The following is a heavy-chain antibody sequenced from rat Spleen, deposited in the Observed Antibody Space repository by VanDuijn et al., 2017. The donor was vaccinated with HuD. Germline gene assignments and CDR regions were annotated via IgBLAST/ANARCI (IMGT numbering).Heavy chain of an antibody. CDR3: ARAGSAAISLGNWFAY. J-gene: IGHJ3*01. Sequence: QVQLKESGPGLVQPSQTLSLTCTVSGFTLSRYHVHWVRQPPGKGLEWMGVVGSDGDTSYNAGLKSRLSISRDTSKSQVFLTRSSLQTEDTATYYCARAGSAAISLGNWFAYWGQGSLVTVSS. V-gene: IGHV2-32*01. CDR1: GFTLSRYH. D-gene: IGHD1-2*01. CDR2: VGSDGDT.